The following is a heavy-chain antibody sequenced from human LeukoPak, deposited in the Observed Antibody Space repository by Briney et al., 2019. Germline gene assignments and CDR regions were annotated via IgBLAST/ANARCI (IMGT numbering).Heavy chain of an antibody. CDR2: INHSGST. CDR3: ESLAVAGTG. V-gene: IGHV4-34*01. J-gene: IGHJ4*02. CDR1: GGSFSGYY. Sequence: SETLSLTCAVYGGSFSGYYWSWIRQPPGKGLEWIGEINHSGSTNYNPSLKSRVTISVDTSKNQFSLKLSSVTAADTAVYYCESLAVAGTGWGQGTLVTVSS. D-gene: IGHD6-19*01.